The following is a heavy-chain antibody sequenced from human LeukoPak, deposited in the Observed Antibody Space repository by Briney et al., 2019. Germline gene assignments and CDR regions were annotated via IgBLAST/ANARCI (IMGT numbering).Heavy chain of an antibody. CDR3: AKDHPSAGWPAFDY. D-gene: IGHD2-15*01. CDR1: GFAVSSRA. V-gene: IGHV3-23*05. Sequence: GGSLRLSCAASGFAVSSRAMSWVRQAPGKGLEWLASITNNAGKTYYADSVRGRFTISRDETQNTVYLAMNNLRVEDTALYYCAKDHPSAGWPAFDYWGLGTLVVVSS. CDR2: ITNNAGKT. J-gene: IGHJ4*01.